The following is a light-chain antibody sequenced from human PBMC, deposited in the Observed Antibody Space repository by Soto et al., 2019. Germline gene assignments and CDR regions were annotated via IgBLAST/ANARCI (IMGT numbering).Light chain of an antibody. CDR2: AAS. Sequence: DLQLTQSPSFLSASVGDRVTITCRASQGISSYLAWYQQKPGKAPKLLVYAASTLQSGVPSRFCGNGSGTEFTLTISSLQPEDFATYYCQQLNSYPLTFGGGTKVEIK. CDR3: QQLNSYPLT. CDR1: QGISSY. V-gene: IGKV1-9*01. J-gene: IGKJ4*01.